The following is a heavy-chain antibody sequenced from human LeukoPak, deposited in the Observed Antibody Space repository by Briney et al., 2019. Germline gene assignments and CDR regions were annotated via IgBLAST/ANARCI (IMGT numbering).Heavy chain of an antibody. V-gene: IGHV4-34*01. CDR3: ARDSAPGGSYYPFDY. CDR2: INHSGST. CDR1: GGSFSGYY. Sequence: PSETLSLTCAVYGGSFSGYYWSWIRQPPGKGLEWIGEINHSGSTNYNPSLKSRVTISVDTSKNQFSLKLSSVTAADTAVYYCARDSAPGGSYYPFDYWGQGTLVTVSS. J-gene: IGHJ4*02. D-gene: IGHD1-26*01.